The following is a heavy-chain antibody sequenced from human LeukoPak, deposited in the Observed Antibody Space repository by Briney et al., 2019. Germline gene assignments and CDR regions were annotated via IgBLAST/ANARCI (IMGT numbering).Heavy chain of an antibody. Sequence: SETLSLTCTVSGGSISSYYWSWIRQPPGKGLEWIGYIYYSGSTNYNPSLKSRVTISVDTSKNQFSLKRSSVTAADTAVYYCARGYCSSTSCSDFDYWGQGTLVTVSS. V-gene: IGHV4-59*01. D-gene: IGHD2-2*01. CDR2: IYYSGST. CDR3: ARGYCSSTSCSDFDY. CDR1: GGSISSYY. J-gene: IGHJ4*02.